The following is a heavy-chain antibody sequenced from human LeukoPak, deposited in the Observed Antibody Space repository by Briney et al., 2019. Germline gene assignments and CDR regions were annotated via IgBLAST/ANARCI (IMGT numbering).Heavy chain of an antibody. Sequence: WGSLRLSCAASGFTFSSYWMNWVRQAPEKGLEWVANIKQDGSEKYYVDSVKGRFTISRDNAKNSLYLQMNSLRAEDTAVYYCARDLGYDFWSGYYTGWFDPWGQGTLVTVSS. V-gene: IGHV3-7*01. CDR1: GFTFSSYW. CDR2: IKQDGSEK. J-gene: IGHJ5*02. CDR3: ARDLGYDFWSGYYTGWFDP. D-gene: IGHD3-3*01.